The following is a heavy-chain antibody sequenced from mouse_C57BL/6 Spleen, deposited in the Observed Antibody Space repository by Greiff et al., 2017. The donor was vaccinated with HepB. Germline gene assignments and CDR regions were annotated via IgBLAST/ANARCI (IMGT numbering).Heavy chain of an antibody. CDR3: ARDHYGSSYRYYYAMDY. CDR2: ISDGGSYT. Sequence: DVKLVESGGGLVKPGGSLKLSCAASGFTFSSYAMSWVRQTPEKRLEWVATISDGGSYTYYPDNVKGRFTISRDNAKNNLYLQMSHLKSEDTAMYYCARDHYGSSYRYYYAMDYWGQGTSVTVSS. CDR1: GFTFSSYA. D-gene: IGHD1-1*01. J-gene: IGHJ4*01. V-gene: IGHV5-4*01.